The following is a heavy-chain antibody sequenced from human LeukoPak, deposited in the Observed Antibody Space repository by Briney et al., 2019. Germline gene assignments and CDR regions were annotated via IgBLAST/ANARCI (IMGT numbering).Heavy chain of an antibody. D-gene: IGHD3-10*01. CDR3: TTDSGAY. CDR1: GFTFSNAW. V-gene: IGHV3-15*01. Sequence: GGSLRLSCTASGFTFSNAWMTWVRQAPGKGLEWVGRVKRIIGGETTQYAAPVKGRFVISRDDSKTTVYLQVNSLKTEDTAMYYCTTDSGAYWGQGSLVTVSS. J-gene: IGHJ4*02. CDR2: VKRIIGGETT.